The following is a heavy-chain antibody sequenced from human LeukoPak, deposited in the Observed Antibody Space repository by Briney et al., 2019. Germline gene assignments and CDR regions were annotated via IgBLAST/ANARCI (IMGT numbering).Heavy chain of an antibody. Sequence: ASVKVSCKASGYTFTDYFIHWVRQAPGQGLEWMGWINPNIGDASYAQKFQDRVAMTRDRSINTAYMELSRLTSDDTAVYYCARMALDGGDSIGFDSWGQGTLVTVSS. CDR1: GYTFTDYF. CDR3: ARMALDGGDSIGFDS. V-gene: IGHV1-2*02. CDR2: INPNIGDA. J-gene: IGHJ5*01. D-gene: IGHD2-21*02.